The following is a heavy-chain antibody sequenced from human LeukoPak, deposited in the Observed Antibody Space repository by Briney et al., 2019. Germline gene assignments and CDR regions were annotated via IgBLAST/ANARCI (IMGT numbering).Heavy chain of an antibody. CDR1: GGSISSSSYY. Sequence: EPSETLSLTCTVSGGSISSSSYYWGWIRQPPGKGLEWIGSIYYSGSTYYNPSLKSRVTISVDTSKNQFSLKLSSVTAADTAVYYCASTYIVVVPAADYWGQGTLVTVSS. CDR3: ASTYIVVVPAADY. J-gene: IGHJ4*02. CDR2: IYYSGST. V-gene: IGHV4-39*07. D-gene: IGHD2-2*01.